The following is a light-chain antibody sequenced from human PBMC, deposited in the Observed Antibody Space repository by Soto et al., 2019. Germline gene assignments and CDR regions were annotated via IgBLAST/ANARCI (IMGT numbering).Light chain of an antibody. V-gene: IGLV2-8*01. Sequence: QPALTQPPSASGSPGQSVSISCTGTSSDVGGYNFVSWYQQHPGKAPRLLIYEVRKRPSGVPDRFSGSKSGNTASLHVSGLQPEDDAHYYCSSYAATVNMFGGGTQLTVL. CDR2: EVR. CDR3: SSYAATVNM. CDR1: SSDVGGYNF. J-gene: IGLJ7*01.